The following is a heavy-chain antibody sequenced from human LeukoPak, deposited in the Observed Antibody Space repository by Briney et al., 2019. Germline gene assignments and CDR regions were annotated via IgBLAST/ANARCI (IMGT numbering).Heavy chain of an antibody. CDR2: IYYSGST. D-gene: IGHD3-10*01. J-gene: IGHJ5*02. CDR1: GGSISSYY. CDR3: ARDLWFGEYP. Sequence: SETLSLTCTVSGGSISSYYRSWIRQPPGKGLEWIGYIYYSGSTNYNPSLKSRVTISVDTSKNQFSLKLSSVTAADTAVYYCARDLWFGEYPWGQGTLVTVSS. V-gene: IGHV4-59*01.